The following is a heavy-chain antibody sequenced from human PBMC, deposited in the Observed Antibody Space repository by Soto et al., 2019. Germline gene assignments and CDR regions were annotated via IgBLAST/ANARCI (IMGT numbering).Heavy chain of an antibody. J-gene: IGHJ4*02. CDR2: IYSSGST. V-gene: IGHV4-59*01. Sequence: SETLSLTCTVSGDSIGTYCWNWLRQPPGKGLEWIGYIYSSGSTSYNPSLKSRVTISVDTSKNQFSLKLTSATAADTAVYYCARGGWGPGYWGQGIQATVSS. D-gene: IGHD3-16*01. CDR1: GDSIGTYC. CDR3: ARGGWGPGY.